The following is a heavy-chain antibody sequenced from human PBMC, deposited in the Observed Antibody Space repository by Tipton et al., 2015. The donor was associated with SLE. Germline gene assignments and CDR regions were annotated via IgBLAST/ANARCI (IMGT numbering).Heavy chain of an antibody. J-gene: IGHJ4*02. Sequence: TLSLTCTVSGGSISSYYWTWIRQPPGKGLEWIAYIHSSGSTNYNPSLKSRVTISADTSKNHFSLKLSSVTAADTAVYYCARASGDYWGQGTLVTVSS. CDR1: GGSISSYY. CDR3: ARASGDY. CDR2: IHSSGST. D-gene: IGHD6-25*01. V-gene: IGHV4-59*08.